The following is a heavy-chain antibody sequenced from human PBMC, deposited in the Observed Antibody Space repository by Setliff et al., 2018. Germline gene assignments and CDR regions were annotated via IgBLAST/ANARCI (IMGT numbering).Heavy chain of an antibody. CDR1: GYSLKDSS. CDR3: ARGPSGWSSATSRYYFYMDV. Sequence: SVKVSCKVSGYSLKDSSMHWVRQVPGKGLEWMGGIIPIRGAADYAQKFQGKVIITADGSTSTAYMELTSLRSDDAAVYYCARGPSGWSSATSRYYFYMDVWGKGTTVTVSS. J-gene: IGHJ6*03. V-gene: IGHV1-69*13. CDR2: IIPIRGAA. D-gene: IGHD6-19*01.